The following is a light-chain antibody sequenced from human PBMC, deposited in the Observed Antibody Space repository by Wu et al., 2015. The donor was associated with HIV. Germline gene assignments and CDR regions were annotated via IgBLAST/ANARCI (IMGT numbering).Light chain of an antibody. V-gene: IGKV3-15*01. CDR2: GAS. CDR1: QSVSSN. Sequence: EIVMTQSPATLSVSPGERATLSCRASQSVSSNLAWYQQKPGQAPRLLIYGASTRATGIPARFSGSGSGTEFTLTISSLQSEDFAVYYCQQYNSWPLYSFGQGTKLE. J-gene: IGKJ2*03. CDR3: QQYNSWPLYS.